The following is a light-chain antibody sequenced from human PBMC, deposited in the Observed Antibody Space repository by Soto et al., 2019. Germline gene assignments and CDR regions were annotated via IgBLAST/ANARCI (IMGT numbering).Light chain of an antibody. Sequence: SVLTQPPSASGNPGQRLTISCSGSTSNILRNYVYWYRQFPGTAPRLLISMNDQRPSGVPDRFSGSKSGTSASLAISGLRSEDEADYYCASWDDSVSGYVFGTGTKVTVL. V-gene: IGLV1-47*01. CDR1: TSNILRNY. J-gene: IGLJ1*01. CDR3: ASWDDSVSGYV. CDR2: MND.